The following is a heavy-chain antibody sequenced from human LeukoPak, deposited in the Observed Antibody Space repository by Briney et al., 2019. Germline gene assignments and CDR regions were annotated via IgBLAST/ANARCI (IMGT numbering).Heavy chain of an antibody. CDR3: ARRDYDFWSGYYTGMGYYMDV. CDR1: GGTFSSYA. Sequence: SVKVSCKASGGTFSSYAISWVRQAPGQGLKWMGGIIPIFGTANYAQKFQGRVTITADESTSTAYMELSSLRSEDTAVYYCARRDYDFWSGYYTGMGYYMDVWGKGTTVTVSS. J-gene: IGHJ6*03. D-gene: IGHD3-3*01. CDR2: IIPIFGTA. V-gene: IGHV1-69*13.